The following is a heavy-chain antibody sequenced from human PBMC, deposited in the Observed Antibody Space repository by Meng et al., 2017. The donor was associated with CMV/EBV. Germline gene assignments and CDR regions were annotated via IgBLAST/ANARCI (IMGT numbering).Heavy chain of an antibody. CDR1: GYSFTSYW. CDR2: IYPGDSDT. V-gene: IGHV5-51*01. J-gene: IGHJ5*02. D-gene: IGHD2-2*01. Sequence: GESLKISCKGSGYSFTSYWIGWVRQMPGKGLEWMGIIYPGDSDTRYSPSFQGQVTISADKSISTAHLQWSSLKASDTAMYYCARQGCSSTSCKGHGENWFDHWGQGTLVTVSS. CDR3: ARQGCSSTSCKGHGENWFDH.